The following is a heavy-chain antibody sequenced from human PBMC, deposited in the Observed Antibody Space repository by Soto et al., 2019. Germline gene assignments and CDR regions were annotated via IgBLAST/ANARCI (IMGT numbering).Heavy chain of an antibody. Sequence: SQTLSLTCTVSCGSISSSSYYWDWIRQPPGKGLEWIGSIYYSGNRYYNPSLKSRVTMSVDTSKNQFSLKLSSVTAADTAVYYCARAHYGDYGYGMDVWGQGTTVTVSS. V-gene: IGHV4-39*07. D-gene: IGHD4-17*01. CDR3: ARAHYGDYGYGMDV. CDR1: CGSISSSSYY. J-gene: IGHJ6*02. CDR2: IYYSGNR.